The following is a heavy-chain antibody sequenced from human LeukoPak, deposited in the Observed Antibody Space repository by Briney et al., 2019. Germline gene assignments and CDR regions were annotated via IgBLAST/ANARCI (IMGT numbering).Heavy chain of an antibody. CDR3: ARSTPSASTVGMDV. CDR2: ISAYNGDT. V-gene: IGHV1-18*01. D-gene: IGHD2-2*01. J-gene: IGHJ6*02. Sequence: ASVQVSCKTSGYIFAHNGISWVRQAPGQGPEWMGWISAYNGDTNYAQTFQGRVTMTRDTSTSTVYMELRSLRSDDTAVYYCARSTPSASTVGMDVWGQGTTVTVAS. CDR1: GYIFAHNG.